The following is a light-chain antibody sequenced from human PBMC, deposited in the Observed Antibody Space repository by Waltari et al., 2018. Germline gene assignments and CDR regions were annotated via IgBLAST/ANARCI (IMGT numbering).Light chain of an antibody. Sequence: DIQMPQSPSSASASVGDRVTFTCRASQGIIKWLAWYQQKPGKVLQLLIYGASTLQSGVPSRFSGSGSGTDFALTISNLQPEDFATYYCQQANSLPLTFGGGTKVEIK. CDR1: QGIIKW. CDR3: QQANSLPLT. V-gene: IGKV1-12*01. J-gene: IGKJ4*01. CDR2: GAS.